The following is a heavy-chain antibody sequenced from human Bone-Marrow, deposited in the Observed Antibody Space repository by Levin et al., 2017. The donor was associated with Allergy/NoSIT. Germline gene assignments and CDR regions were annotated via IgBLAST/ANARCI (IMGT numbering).Heavy chain of an antibody. V-gene: IGHV3-7*01. CDR1: GFTFSLYW. J-gene: IGHJ4*02. D-gene: IGHD3-16*01. CDR2: IKPDGSEK. CDR3: AREDYRSFDF. Sequence: AGGSLRLSCAASGFTFSLYWVTWVRQAPGKGLEWVANIKPDGSEKSYVDSVKGRFTISRDNARNSLHLQMNSLRAEDTAVYYCAREDYRSFDFWGQGTLVTVSS.